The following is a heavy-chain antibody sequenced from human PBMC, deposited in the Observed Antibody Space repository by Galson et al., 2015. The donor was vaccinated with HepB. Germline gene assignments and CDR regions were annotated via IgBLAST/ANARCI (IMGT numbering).Heavy chain of an antibody. J-gene: IGHJ6*02. D-gene: IGHD3-10*01. Sequence: SLRLSCAASGFTFSSYSMNWVRQAPGKGLEWVSSISSSSSYIYYADSVKGRFTISRDNAKNSLYLQMNSLRAEDTAVYYCARVYDGSGSYFFLLPKWPRSYYYYGMDVWGRGTTVTVSS. CDR1: GFTFSSYS. CDR2: ISSSSSYI. CDR3: ARVYDGSGSYFFLLPKWPRSYYYYGMDV. V-gene: IGHV3-21*01.